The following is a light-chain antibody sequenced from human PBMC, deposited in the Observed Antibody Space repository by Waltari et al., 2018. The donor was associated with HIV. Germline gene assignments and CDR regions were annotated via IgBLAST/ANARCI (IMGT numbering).Light chain of an antibody. CDR1: SSNIGSNT. CDR3: AAWDDSLNGPV. Sequence: QSVLTQPPSASGTPGQRVTISCSGSSSNIGSNTVNWYQQLPGTAPKRLIYSNNQRPSGVPGRFSGSTSGTSASLAISGLQSEDEADYYCAAWDDSLNGPVFGGGTKLTVL. CDR2: SNN. V-gene: IGLV1-44*01. J-gene: IGLJ2*01.